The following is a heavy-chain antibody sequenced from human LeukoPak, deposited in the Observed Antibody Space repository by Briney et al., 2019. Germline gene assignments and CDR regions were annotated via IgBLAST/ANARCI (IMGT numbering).Heavy chain of an antibody. V-gene: IGHV4-59*01. J-gene: IGHJ4*02. D-gene: IGHD6-19*01. Sequence: SETLTLTCTVFGGSISDGHWSWLRQPPGKGLEWIAFIRYSGTTNYNPSLRSRVSISLDTSKQQFSLKVSSVTAADTGTYYCARGAGWYNYWGQGTLVTVSS. CDR3: ARGAGWYNY. CDR1: GGSISDGH. CDR2: IRYSGTT.